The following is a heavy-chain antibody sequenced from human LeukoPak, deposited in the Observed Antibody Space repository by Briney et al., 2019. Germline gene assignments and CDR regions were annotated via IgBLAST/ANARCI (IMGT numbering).Heavy chain of an antibody. CDR1: GGSINNHY. V-gene: IGHV4-59*08. Sequence: SETLSLTCTVSGGSINNHYWSWIRQPPGKGLEWIGYIYYSGSTTYSPSLRSRVTISLDTSKNQFSLNLNSVTAADTAVYYCARRDYASGSYGSWGQGTLVTVSS. J-gene: IGHJ5*02. CDR2: IYYSGST. D-gene: IGHD3-10*01. CDR3: ARRDYASGSYGS.